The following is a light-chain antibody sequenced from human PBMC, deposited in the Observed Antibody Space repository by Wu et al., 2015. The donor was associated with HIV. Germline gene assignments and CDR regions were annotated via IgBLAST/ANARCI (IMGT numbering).Light chain of an antibody. CDR2: KAS. V-gene: IGKV1-5*03. Sequence: DIQMTQSPSTLSASVGDRVTITCRASQSISSWLAWYQQKPGKGPNLLIYKASTLEGGVPSRFSGSGSGTEFTLTISSLRPDDFATYYCQQYNGYPLTFGGGTKVEIK. CDR3: QQYNGYPLT. CDR1: QSISSW. J-gene: IGKJ4*01.